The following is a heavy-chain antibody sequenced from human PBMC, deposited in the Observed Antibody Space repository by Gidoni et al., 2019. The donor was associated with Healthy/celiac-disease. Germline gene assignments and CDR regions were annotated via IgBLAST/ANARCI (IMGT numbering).Heavy chain of an antibody. Sequence: QLQLQESGPGLVKPSETLSLTCTVSGGSISSSSYYWGWIRPPPGKGLEWIGSIYYSWSTYYNPSLKSRVTISVDTSKNQFSLKLSSVTAADTAVYYCVYYYGSGRKAEYYMDVWGKGTTVTVSS. CDR1: GGSISSSSYY. V-gene: IGHV4-39*01. CDR2: IYYSWST. CDR3: VYYYGSGRKAEYYMDV. J-gene: IGHJ6*03. D-gene: IGHD3-10*01.